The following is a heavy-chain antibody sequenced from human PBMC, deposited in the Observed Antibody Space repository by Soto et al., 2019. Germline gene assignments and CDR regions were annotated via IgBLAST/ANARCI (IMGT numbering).Heavy chain of an antibody. CDR3: ARGVGSGHYYNQYNWFDP. Sequence: QVQLVQSGGEVKKPGASVKVSCKASGYTFTNYGISWVRQAPGQGLEWMGWINVYNGNTKYAQKVQGRVTMTTDTXTXTXXMEQRSLRSDDTAVYYCARGVGSGHYYNQYNWFDPWGQGTLVTVSS. CDR2: INVYNGNT. D-gene: IGHD3-10*01. J-gene: IGHJ5*02. CDR1: GYTFTNYG. V-gene: IGHV1-18*01.